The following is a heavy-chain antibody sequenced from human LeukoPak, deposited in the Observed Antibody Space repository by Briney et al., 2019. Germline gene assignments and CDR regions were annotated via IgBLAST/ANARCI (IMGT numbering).Heavy chain of an antibody. CDR2: FDSEDGET. D-gene: IGHD3-22*01. Sequence: ASVKVSCKVSGYTLTELSMHWVRQAPGKGLEWMGGFDSEDGETIYAQKFQGRVTMTADTSTDTAYMELSSLRSEDTAVYYCAKGDYYDSSGYYYGVLAFDIWGQGTVVTVSS. V-gene: IGHV1-24*01. J-gene: IGHJ3*02. CDR1: GYTLTELS. CDR3: AKGDYYDSSGYYYGVLAFDI.